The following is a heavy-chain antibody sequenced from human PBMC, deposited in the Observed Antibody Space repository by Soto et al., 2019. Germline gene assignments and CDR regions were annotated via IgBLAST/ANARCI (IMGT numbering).Heavy chain of an antibody. J-gene: IGHJ3*01. D-gene: IGHD6-19*01. CDR2: IDRNGDFV. CDR1: GFSFSVYY. V-gene: IGHV3-11*01. Sequence: QVQLVESGGGLVKPGGSLRLSCAASGFSFSVYYMAWVRQAPGSGLEWISSIDRNGDFVYYADSVKGRFTISRDYAKSSLYLQMDSLRDEDTAVYYCVRVRAGTRDFPHNTFNLWGKAKKVTVAS. CDR3: VRVRAGTRDFPHNTFNL.